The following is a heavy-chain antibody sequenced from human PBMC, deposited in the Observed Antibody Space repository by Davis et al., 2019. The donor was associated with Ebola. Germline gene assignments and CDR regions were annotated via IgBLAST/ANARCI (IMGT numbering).Heavy chain of an antibody. D-gene: IGHD4/OR15-4a*01. Sequence: PSETLSLTCTVSGGSISSYYWSWIRQPAGKGLEWIGRISTSGSTNYNPSLKSRVTMSLDTSNNQFSLKLSSVTAADTAVYYCASVDYADHEFDNWGQGTLVTVSS. CDR2: ISTSGST. CDR1: GGSISSYY. V-gene: IGHV4-4*07. CDR3: ASVDYADHEFDN. J-gene: IGHJ4*02.